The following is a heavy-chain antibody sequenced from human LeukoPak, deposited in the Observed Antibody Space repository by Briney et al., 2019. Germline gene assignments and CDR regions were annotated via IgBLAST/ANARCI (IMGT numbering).Heavy chain of an antibody. Sequence: GASVKVSSKASGYTFTSYGISWVRQAPGQGLEWMGWISAYNGNTNYAQKLQGRVTMTTDTSTSTAYMELRSLRSDDTAVYYCARDAAEYDFWSGYYTGILGYWGQGTLVTVSS. CDR2: ISAYNGNT. D-gene: IGHD3-3*01. CDR1: GYTFTSYG. V-gene: IGHV1-18*01. J-gene: IGHJ4*02. CDR3: ARDAAEYDFWSGYYTGILGY.